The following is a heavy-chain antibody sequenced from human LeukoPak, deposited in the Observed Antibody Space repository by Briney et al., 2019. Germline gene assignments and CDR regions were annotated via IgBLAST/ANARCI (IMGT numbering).Heavy chain of an antibody. CDR3: ARVHSSSWYFGWFDP. CDR2: IYTSGST. CDR1: GGSISSNY. D-gene: IGHD6-13*01. Sequence: SVTLSLTCTVSGGSISSNYWSWIRQPAGKGLEWIGRIYTSGSTNYNPSLKSRVTMSVDTSKNLFSLKLSSVTAADTAVYYCARVHSSSWYFGWFDPWGQGTLVTVSS. V-gene: IGHV4-4*07. J-gene: IGHJ5*02.